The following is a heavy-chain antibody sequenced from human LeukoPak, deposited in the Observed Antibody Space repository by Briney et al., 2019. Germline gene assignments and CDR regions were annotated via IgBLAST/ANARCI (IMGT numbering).Heavy chain of an antibody. CDR1: GGTFISYT. D-gene: IGHD3-22*01. J-gene: IGHJ4*02. V-gene: IGHV1-69*02. Sequence: SVKVSCKASGGTFISYTISWVRQAPGQGLEWMGRIIPILGIANYAQKFQGRVTITADKSTSTAYMELSSLRSEDTAVYYCARGAGNYYDSSGSSHDYWGQGTLVTVSS. CDR3: ARGAGNYYDSSGSSHDY. CDR2: IIPILGIA.